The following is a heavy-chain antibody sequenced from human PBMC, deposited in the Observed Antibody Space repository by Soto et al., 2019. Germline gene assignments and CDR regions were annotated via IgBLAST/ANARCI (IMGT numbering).Heavy chain of an antibody. V-gene: IGHV3-7*05. CDR3: ATDKNVYDFFGAGDAFDS. Sequence: EVQMVESGGGLVQPGGSLRLSCAASGFTFRSYWMSWVRQAPGKGLEWVASIKQDGSDKYYVESVQGRFTISRDNAENSVDLLMNTLRAEDTAVYYCATDKNVYDFFGAGDAFDSWGQGTMVTVSS. CDR1: GFTFRSYW. J-gene: IGHJ3*02. D-gene: IGHD3-3*01. CDR2: IKQDGSDK.